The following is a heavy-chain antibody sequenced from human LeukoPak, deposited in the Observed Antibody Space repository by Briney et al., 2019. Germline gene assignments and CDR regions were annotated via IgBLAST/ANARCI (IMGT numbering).Heavy chain of an antibody. CDR1: GGSISSSNW. V-gene: IGHV4-4*02. CDR2: IYHSGST. D-gene: IGHD4-17*01. Sequence: SETLSLTCAVSGGSISSSNWWSWVRPPPGKGLEWIGEIYHSGSTNYNPSLKSRVTISVDKSKNQFSLKLSSVTAADTAVYYCARGPFDYGDYPVRFDPWGQGTLATVSS. CDR3: ARGPFDYGDYPVRFDP. J-gene: IGHJ5*02.